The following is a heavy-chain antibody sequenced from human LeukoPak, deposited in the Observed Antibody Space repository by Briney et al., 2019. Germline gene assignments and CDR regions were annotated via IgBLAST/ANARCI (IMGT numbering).Heavy chain of an antibody. V-gene: IGHV1-8*01. Sequence: GASVKVSCKASGYTFISYDINWVRQATGQGLEWMGWMNPNSGNTGYAQKFQGRVTMTRNTSISTAYMELSSLRSEDTAVYYCAGGGGDIVVVQGDVWGQGTTVTVSS. D-gene: IGHD2-2*01. J-gene: IGHJ6*02. CDR3: AGGGGDIVVVQGDV. CDR1: GYTFISYD. CDR2: MNPNSGNT.